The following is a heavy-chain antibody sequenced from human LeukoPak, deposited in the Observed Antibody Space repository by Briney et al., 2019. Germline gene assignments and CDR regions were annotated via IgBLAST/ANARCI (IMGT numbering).Heavy chain of an antibody. CDR3: ARVSPGWLNSPYFDY. V-gene: IGHV4-30-2*05. Sequence: SETLSLTCTVSGGSISSGGYYWSWIRQPPGKGLEWIGYIYHSGSTYYNPSLKSRVTISVDTSKNQFSLKLSSVTAADTAVYYCARVSPGWLNSPYFDYWGQGTLVTVSS. D-gene: IGHD6-19*01. CDR2: IYHSGST. J-gene: IGHJ4*02. CDR1: GGSISSGGYY.